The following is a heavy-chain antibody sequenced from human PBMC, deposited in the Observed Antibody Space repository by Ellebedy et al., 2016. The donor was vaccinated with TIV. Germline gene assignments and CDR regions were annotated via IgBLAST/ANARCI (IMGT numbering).Heavy chain of an antibody. V-gene: IGHV3-23*01. Sequence: GESLKISXAASGFTFSSYAMSWVRQAPGKGLEWVSAISGSGGSTYYADSVKGRFTISRDNSKNTLYLQMNSLRAEDTAVYYCAKDQSPDYYDSSGRPVANLWGHAFDIWGQGTMVTVSS. J-gene: IGHJ3*02. D-gene: IGHD3-22*01. CDR3: AKDQSPDYYDSSGRPVANLWGHAFDI. CDR1: GFTFSSYA. CDR2: ISGSGGST.